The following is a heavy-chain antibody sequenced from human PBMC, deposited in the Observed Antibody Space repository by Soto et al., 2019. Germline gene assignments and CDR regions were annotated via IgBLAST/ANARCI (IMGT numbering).Heavy chain of an antibody. V-gene: IGHV3-21*02. CDR2: ITSDSTSI. J-gene: IGHJ1*01. CDR3: SIAGARAN. CDR1: GFTLSTYT. Sequence: EVPLVESGGGLVKPGGSLRLSCAASGFTLSTYTMTWVRQAPGKGLEWVSSITSDSTSIYYADSVKGRFTASRDNVKQSLFLQMNSLRVEDTAVYYCSIAGARANWGQGTLVTVSS. D-gene: IGHD6-6*01.